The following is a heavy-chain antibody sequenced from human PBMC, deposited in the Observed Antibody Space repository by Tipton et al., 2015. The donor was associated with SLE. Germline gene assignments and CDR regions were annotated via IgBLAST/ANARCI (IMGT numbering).Heavy chain of an antibody. CDR1: GGSISSSSHY. CDR2: IYYSGST. J-gene: IGHJ4*02. D-gene: IGHD3-22*01. Sequence: TLSLTCTVSGGSISSSSHYWSWIRQPPGKGLEWIGDIYYSGSTNYNPSLKSRVTISVDTSKNQFSLRLSSVTAADTAVYYCARTHYDSSGYSDYWGQGALVTVSS. V-gene: IGHV4-61*01. CDR3: ARTHYDSSGYSDY.